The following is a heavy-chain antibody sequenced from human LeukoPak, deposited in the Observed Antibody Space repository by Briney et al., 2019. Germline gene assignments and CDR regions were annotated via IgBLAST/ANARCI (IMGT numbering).Heavy chain of an antibody. D-gene: IGHD5-18*01. Sequence: ASVKVSCKASGYTFTGYYMHWVRQAPGQGLEWMGWINPNSGGTNYAQKFQGRVTMTRDTSISTAYMELSRLRSDDTAVYYCARDCGYRAKGPFDYWGQGTQVTVSS. CDR2: INPNSGGT. J-gene: IGHJ4*02. CDR3: ARDCGYRAKGPFDY. V-gene: IGHV1-2*02. CDR1: GYTFTGYY.